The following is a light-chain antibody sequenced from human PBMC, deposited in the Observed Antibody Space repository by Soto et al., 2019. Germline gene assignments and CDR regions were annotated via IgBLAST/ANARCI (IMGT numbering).Light chain of an antibody. CDR2: DVS. CDR1: XXDVGGYNY. V-gene: IGLV2-8*01. Sequence: QSALTQPPSASGSPXXXVTISCTXXXXDVGGYNYVSWYQQYPGKAPKLMIYDVSKRPSGVPDRFSGSKSGNTASLTVSGLQAEDEADYYCSSYAGSNMGVFGGGTKLTVL. CDR3: SSYAGSNMGV. J-gene: IGLJ2*01.